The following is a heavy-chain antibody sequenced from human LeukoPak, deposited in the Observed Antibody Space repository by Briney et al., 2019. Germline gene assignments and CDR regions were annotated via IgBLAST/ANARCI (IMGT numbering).Heavy chain of an antibody. J-gene: IGHJ3*02. CDR1: GFTFSSYS. V-gene: IGHV3-21*01. D-gene: IGHD1-26*01. CDR3: ARDRGVGATSAFDI. Sequence: PGGSLRLSCAASGFTFSSYSMNWVRQAPGKGLEWVSSISSSSSYIYYADSVKGRFTISRDNAKNSLYLQMNSLRAEDTAVYYCARDRGVGATSAFDIWGQGTMVTVSS. CDR2: ISSSSSYI.